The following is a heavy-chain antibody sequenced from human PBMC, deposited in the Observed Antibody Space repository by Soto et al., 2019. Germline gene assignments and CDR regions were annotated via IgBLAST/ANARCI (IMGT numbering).Heavy chain of an antibody. J-gene: IGHJ1*01. CDR1: GDTFNSYL. D-gene: IGHD1-1*01. CDR2: IIPIIRVT. V-gene: IGHV1-69*17. Sequence: QVQLVQSGAEVKRPGSSVKVSCESSGDTFNSYLISWVRQAPGQGLECMGGIIPIIRVTNYGQRFKGRVTITALNSTATAYMELPRASVADNALYFGARDSLAVNEAEHRGHRPQVTVSS. CDR3: ARDSLAVNEAEH.